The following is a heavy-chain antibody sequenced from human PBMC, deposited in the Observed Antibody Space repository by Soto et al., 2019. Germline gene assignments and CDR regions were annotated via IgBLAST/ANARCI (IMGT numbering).Heavy chain of an antibody. J-gene: IGHJ6*02. D-gene: IGHD4-17*01. CDR1: GGSISSGNYF. CDR3: AREDSTEGGMDV. V-gene: IGHV4-31*03. CDR2: IYYSGST. Sequence: PSETLSHTCTVSGGSISSGNYFWSWIRQHPGKGLEWIGYIYYSGSTYYNPSLKSRVTISVDTSKNQFSLKLRSVTAADTAVYYCAREDSTEGGMDVWGQGTTVTVSS.